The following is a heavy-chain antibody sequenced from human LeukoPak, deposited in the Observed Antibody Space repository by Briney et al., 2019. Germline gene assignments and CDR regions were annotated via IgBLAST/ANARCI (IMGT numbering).Heavy chain of an antibody. CDR1: GFTFSSYS. Sequence: GGSLRLSCAASGFTFSSYSMNWVRQAPGKGLEWVSYISSSSSTIYYADSVKGRFTISRDNAKNSLSLQMNSLRAEDTAVYYCARDSTPGGYYYNYGMDVWGQGTTVTVSS. J-gene: IGHJ6*02. CDR3: ARDSTPGGYYYNYGMDV. D-gene: IGHD2-2*01. V-gene: IGHV3-48*04. CDR2: ISSSSSTI.